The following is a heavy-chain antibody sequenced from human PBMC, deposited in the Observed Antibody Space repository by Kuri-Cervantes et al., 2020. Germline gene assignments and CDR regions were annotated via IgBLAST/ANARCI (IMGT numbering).Heavy chain of an antibody. CDR2: IKQDGSEK. D-gene: IGHD3-10*01. CDR1: GFTFSGYW. Sequence: GESLKISCAASGFTFSGYWMSWVRQAPGKGLEWVANIKQDGSEKYYVDSVKGRFTISRDNAKNSLYLQMNSLRAEDTAVYYCARSAMVRGVWIWDGMDVWGQGTTVTVSS. V-gene: IGHV3-7*01. CDR3: ARSAMVRGVWIWDGMDV. J-gene: IGHJ6*02.